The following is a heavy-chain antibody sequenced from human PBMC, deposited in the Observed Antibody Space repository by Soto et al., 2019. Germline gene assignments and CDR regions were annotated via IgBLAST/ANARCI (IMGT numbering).Heavy chain of an antibody. CDR3: AKIPIMTTVTHYFDY. CDR2: INGGAGST. Sequence: EVQLLESGGGLAQPGGPLRLSCAASGFPFSNYAMSWVRQAPGKGLEWVSTINGGAGSTYYAYSVKGRFTISRDDSKNTLYLQMNSLRAEDTAVYYCAKIPIMTTVTHYFDYWGQGTMVTVSS. D-gene: IGHD4-17*01. J-gene: IGHJ4*02. CDR1: GFPFSNYA. V-gene: IGHV3-23*01.